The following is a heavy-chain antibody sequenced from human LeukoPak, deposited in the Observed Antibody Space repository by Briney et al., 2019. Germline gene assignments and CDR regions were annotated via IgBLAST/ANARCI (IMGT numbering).Heavy chain of an antibody. CDR1: GGSTSSYY. J-gene: IGHJ6*03. CDR3: ARVGTILGVVTIYYMDV. Sequence: SETLSLTCTVSGGSTSSYYWSWIRQPAGKGLEWIRRIYTSGSTNYNPSLKSRVTMSVDTSKNQFSLKLSSVTAADTAVYYCARVGTILGVVTIYYMDVWGKGATVTVSS. CDR2: IYTSGST. V-gene: IGHV4-4*07. D-gene: IGHD3-3*01.